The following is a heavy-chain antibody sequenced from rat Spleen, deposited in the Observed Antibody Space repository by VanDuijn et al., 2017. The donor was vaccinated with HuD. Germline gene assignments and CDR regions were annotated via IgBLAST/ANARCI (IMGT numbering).Heavy chain of an antibody. CDR2: MWNTGGT. CDR1: GFSLTSYN. Sequence: QVQLKESGPGLVQPSETLSLTCTVSGFSLTSYNVHWVRQPPGKGLEWMGVMWNTGGTRYNSALKSRLSISKDTSKSQFFIKMNSRQTEDTATYYCAREGDYYVMDAWGQGASVTVSS. CDR3: AREGDYYVMDA. J-gene: IGHJ4*01. V-gene: IGHV2-41*01.